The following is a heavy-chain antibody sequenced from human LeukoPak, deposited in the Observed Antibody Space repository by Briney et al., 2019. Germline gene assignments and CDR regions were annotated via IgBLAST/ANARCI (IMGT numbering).Heavy chain of an antibody. V-gene: IGHV4-4*02. CDR1: GGSISSSDW. J-gene: IGHJ4*02. CDR2: MHQSGIT. Sequence: PSETLSLTCTVSGGSISSSDWWSWVRPPPGKGLEWIGEMHQSGITNYNPSLKSRVTMSLDKAKRQFSLKLSSVTAADTSVYFCASADYYRIDFWGQGTLVTVSS. D-gene: IGHD3-10*01. CDR3: ASADYYRIDF.